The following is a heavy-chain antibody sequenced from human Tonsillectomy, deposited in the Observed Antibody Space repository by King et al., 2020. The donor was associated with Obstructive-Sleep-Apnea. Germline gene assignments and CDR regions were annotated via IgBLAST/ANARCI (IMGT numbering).Heavy chain of an antibody. D-gene: IGHD4-17*01. Sequence: VQLVESGGGLVQPGGSLRLSCSASGFTFSSYAMHWVRQAPGKGLEYVSGISSMGGGTYYADSVKGRFTISRDNSKNKLYLQMSSLRAEDTAVYYCVKDPSDFGFSFEYWGQGTLVTVSS. J-gene: IGHJ4*02. V-gene: IGHV3-64D*06. CDR3: VKDPSDFGFSFEY. CDR2: ISSMGGGT. CDR1: GFTFSSYA.